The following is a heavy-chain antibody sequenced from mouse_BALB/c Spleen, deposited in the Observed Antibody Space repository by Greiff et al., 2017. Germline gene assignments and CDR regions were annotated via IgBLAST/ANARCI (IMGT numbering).Heavy chain of an antibody. V-gene: IGHV14-1*02. CDR1: GFNIKDYY. CDR3: ARPTVVARAFDY. Sequence: VQLKQSGAELVRPGALVKLSCKASGFNIKDYYMHWVKQRPEQGLEWIGWIDPENGNTIYDPKFQGKASITADTSSNTAYLHLSSLTSEDTAVYYCARPTVVARAFDYWGQGTTLTVSS. D-gene: IGHD1-1*01. CDR2: IDPENGNT. J-gene: IGHJ2*01.